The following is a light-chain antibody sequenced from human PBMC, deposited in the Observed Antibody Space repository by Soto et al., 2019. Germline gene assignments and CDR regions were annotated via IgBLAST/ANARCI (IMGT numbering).Light chain of an antibody. V-gene: IGLV2-23*02. Sequence: QSLLTQPASVSGSPGQSITISCTGTDKDIWTYNLFSWYQQCPGTSHKVIIFDVSRRPSGVSSRFYGSKSGNTASLTISALQVEDEADYYCRSYGGSXPYVVGTWTKVXV. CDR2: DVS. CDR1: DKDIWTYNL. CDR3: RSYGGSXPYV. J-gene: IGLJ1*01.